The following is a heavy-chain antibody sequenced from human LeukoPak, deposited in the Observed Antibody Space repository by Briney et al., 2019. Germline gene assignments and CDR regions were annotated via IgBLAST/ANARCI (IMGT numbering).Heavy chain of an antibody. V-gene: IGHV4-39*01. J-gene: IGHJ4*02. Sequence: PSETLSLTCTVSGGSISSSSYYWGWIRQPPGKGLEWIGSIYYSGSTYYNPSLKSRVTISVDTSKNQFSLKLSSVTAADTAVYYCARLSAGYSSGWPTDWGQGTLVTASS. CDR1: GGSISSSSYY. D-gene: IGHD6-19*01. CDR3: ARLSAGYSSGWPTD. CDR2: IYYSGST.